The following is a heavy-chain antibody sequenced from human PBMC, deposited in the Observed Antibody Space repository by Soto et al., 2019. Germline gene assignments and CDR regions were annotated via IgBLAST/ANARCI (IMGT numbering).Heavy chain of an antibody. CDR2: IYYSGST. CDR3: ARGYYYDSSGYYPWFDV. J-gene: IGHJ5*02. CDR1: GGSISSYY. D-gene: IGHD3-22*01. Sequence: SETLSLTCTVSGGSISSYYWSWIRQPPGKGLEWIGYIYYSGSTNYNPSLKSRVTISVDTSKNQFSLKLSSVTAADTAVYYCARGYYYDSSGYYPWFDVWGQGTLVTVSS. V-gene: IGHV4-59*01.